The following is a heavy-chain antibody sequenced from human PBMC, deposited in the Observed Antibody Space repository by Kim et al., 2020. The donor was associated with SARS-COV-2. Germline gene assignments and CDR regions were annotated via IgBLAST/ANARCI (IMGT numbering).Heavy chain of an antibody. Sequence: ASVKVSCKASGYTFTSYYMHWVRQAPGQGLEWMGIINPSGGSTSYAQKFQGRVTMTRDTSTSTVYMELSSLRSEDTAVYYCARDGQSITMVRGVYNWFDPWGQGTLVTVSS. CDR2: INPSGGST. D-gene: IGHD3-10*01. CDR3: ARDGQSITMVRGVYNWFDP. J-gene: IGHJ5*02. V-gene: IGHV1-46*01. CDR1: GYTFTSYY.